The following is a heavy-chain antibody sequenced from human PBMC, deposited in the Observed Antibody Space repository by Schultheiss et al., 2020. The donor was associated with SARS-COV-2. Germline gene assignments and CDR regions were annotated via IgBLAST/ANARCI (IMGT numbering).Heavy chain of an antibody. D-gene: IGHD2-8*01. V-gene: IGHV4-61*02. CDR1: GGSISSSSYY. J-gene: IGHJ6*03. Sequence: SETLSLTCTVSGGSISSSSYYWGWIRQPAGKGLEWIGRIYTSGSTNYNPSLKSRVTISVDTSKNQFSLKLSSVTAADTGLYYCARGKTSVVLGPLGLGPWYDYHFMDVWGKGTTVTVSS. CDR3: ARGKTSVVLGPLGLGPWYDYHFMDV. CDR2: IYTSGST.